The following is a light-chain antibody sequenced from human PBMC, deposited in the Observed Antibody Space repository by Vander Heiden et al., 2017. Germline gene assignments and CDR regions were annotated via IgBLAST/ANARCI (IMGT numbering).Light chain of an antibody. V-gene: IGKV3-11*01. Sequence: EIVLTQSPATLSLSPGERATLSCRASQSVSSYLAWYQQKPGQAPRLLIYDASNRATGIPARSSGCASGTDFTLTIISLKPEDFAVYYCQQRSDWPVTFGQQTRLEIK. CDR2: DAS. J-gene: IGKJ5*01. CDR1: QSVSSY. CDR3: QQRSDWPVT.